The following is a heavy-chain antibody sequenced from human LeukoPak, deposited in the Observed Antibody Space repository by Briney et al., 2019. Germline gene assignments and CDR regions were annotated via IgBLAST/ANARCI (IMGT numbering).Heavy chain of an antibody. V-gene: IGHV4-34*01. CDR1: GGSFSGYY. CDR2: INHSGST. CDR3: ARARIMITFGGVIVIGPSDY. Sequence: SETLSLTCAVYGGSFSGYYWSWIRQPPGKGLEWIGEINHSGSTNYNPSLKSQVTIPVDTSKNQFSLKLSSVTAADTAVYYCARARIMITFGGVIVIGPSDYWGQGTLVTVSS. J-gene: IGHJ4*02. D-gene: IGHD3-16*02.